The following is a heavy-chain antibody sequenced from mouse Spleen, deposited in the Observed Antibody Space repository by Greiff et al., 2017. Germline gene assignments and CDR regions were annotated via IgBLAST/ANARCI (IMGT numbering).Heavy chain of an antibody. Sequence: QVQLQQSGAELVRPGTSVKVSCKASGYAFTNYLIEWVKQRPGQGLEWIGVINPGSGGTNYNEKFKGKATLTADKSSSTAYMQLSSLTSEDSAVYFCARRGWGYFDYWGQGTTLTVSS. CDR1: GYAFTNYL. V-gene: IGHV1-54*01. CDR2: INPGSGGT. D-gene: IGHD3-3*01. CDR3: ARRGWGYFDY. J-gene: IGHJ2*01.